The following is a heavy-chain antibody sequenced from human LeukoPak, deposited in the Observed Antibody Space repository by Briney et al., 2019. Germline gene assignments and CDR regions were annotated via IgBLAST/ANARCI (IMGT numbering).Heavy chain of an antibody. J-gene: IGHJ4*02. CDR3: AKDGHSGWPDKNDY. Sequence: GGSLRLSCAASGFTFSSYNINWVRQAPGKGLEWVSAISGSGGSTYYADSVKGRFTISRDNSKNTLYLQMNSLRAEDTAVYYCAKDGHSGWPDKNDYWGQGTLVTVSS. V-gene: IGHV3-23*01. CDR2: ISGSGGST. CDR1: GFTFSSYN. D-gene: IGHD6-19*01.